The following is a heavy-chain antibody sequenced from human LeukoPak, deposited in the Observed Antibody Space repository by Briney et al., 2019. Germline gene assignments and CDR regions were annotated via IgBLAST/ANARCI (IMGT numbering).Heavy chain of an antibody. D-gene: IGHD3-22*01. CDR3: ARDLPGYYYDSSGYPHPIAFDI. J-gene: IGHJ3*02. V-gene: IGHV1-2*02. CDR1: GYTFTSYY. Sequence: ASVKVSCKASGYTFTSYYMHWVRQAPGQGLEWMGWISPNSGGTNDAQKFQGRVTMTRDTSISTAYMELSRLRSDDTAVYYCARDLPGYYYDSSGYPHPIAFDIWGQGTMVTVSS. CDR2: ISPNSGGT.